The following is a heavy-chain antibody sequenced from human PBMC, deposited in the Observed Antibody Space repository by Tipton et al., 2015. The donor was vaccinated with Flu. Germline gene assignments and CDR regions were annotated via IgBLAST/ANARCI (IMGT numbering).Heavy chain of an antibody. D-gene: IGHD4-17*01. J-gene: IGHJ4*02. Sequence: SLRLSCAASGFTFRTYSMNWVRQAPGKGLEWVASISGTTNSKDYADSVKGRFTISRDIARNSLFLQMNSLRAEDTAVYYCARDWAVTPGAASSFDYWGQGTLVTVSS. CDR2: ISGTTNSK. CDR1: GFTFRTYS. V-gene: IGHV3-21*01. CDR3: ARDWAVTPGAASSFDY.